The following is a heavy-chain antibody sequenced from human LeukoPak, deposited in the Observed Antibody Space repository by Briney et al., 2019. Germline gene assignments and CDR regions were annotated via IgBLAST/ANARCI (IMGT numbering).Heavy chain of an antibody. CDR3: ARVYYSSSYDYWYFDL. V-gene: IGHV4-59*01. Sequence: PSEALSLTCTVSGGSISRYYWSWIRQPPGKGLEWIGYKDYSGSTNYNRSLKSRVTISVDTSKNQFSLKLSSVTAADTAVYYCARVYYSSSYDYWYFDLWGRGTLVTVSS. CDR1: GGSISRYY. D-gene: IGHD6-13*01. J-gene: IGHJ2*01. CDR2: KDYSGST.